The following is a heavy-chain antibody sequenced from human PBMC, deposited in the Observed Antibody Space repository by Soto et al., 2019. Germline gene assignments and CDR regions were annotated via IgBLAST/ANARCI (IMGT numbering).Heavy chain of an antibody. Sequence: PSETLSLTCAVYGGSFSGYYWSWIRQPPGKGLEWIGEINHSGSTNYNPSLKSRVTISVDTSKNQFSLKLSSVTAADTAVYYCARKYGYFCCGSCYRYAFYIWGQGTXVPVSS. CDR3: ARKYGYFCCGSCYRYAFYI. CDR1: GGSFSGYY. J-gene: IGHJ3*02. V-gene: IGHV4-34*01. D-gene: IGHD2-15*01. CDR2: INHSGST.